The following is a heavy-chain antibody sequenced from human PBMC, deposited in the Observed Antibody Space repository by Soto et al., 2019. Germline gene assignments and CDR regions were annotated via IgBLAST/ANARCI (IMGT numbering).Heavy chain of an antibody. CDR2: INGDGSST. CDR3: AGSPGLSRISGTTLGA. CDR1: GFTFSSHW. Sequence: EVQLVESGGGLVQPGGSLRLSCAASGFTFSSHWMHWVRQAPGKGLVWVSRINGDGSSTSYADSVKGRFTISRDKAKNRLYLQVNSLRADDTAVYYCAGSPGLSRISGTTLGAWGQGTRVTVSS. V-gene: IGHV3-74*01. D-gene: IGHD1-7*01. J-gene: IGHJ5*01.